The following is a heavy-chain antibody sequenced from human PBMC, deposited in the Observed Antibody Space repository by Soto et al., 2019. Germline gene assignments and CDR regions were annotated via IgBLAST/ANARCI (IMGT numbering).Heavy chain of an antibody. CDR3: ARDSSGWDGFDY. Sequence: QVQLQESGPGLVKPSETLSLTCTVSGGSVSSGSYYWSWIRQPPGKGLEWIGYIYYSGSTNYNPSLRSRVTISVDTSKNQFSLKLSSVTAADTAVYYCARDSSGWDGFDYWGQGTLVTVSS. D-gene: IGHD6-19*01. CDR2: IYYSGST. V-gene: IGHV4-61*01. J-gene: IGHJ4*02. CDR1: GGSVSSGSYY.